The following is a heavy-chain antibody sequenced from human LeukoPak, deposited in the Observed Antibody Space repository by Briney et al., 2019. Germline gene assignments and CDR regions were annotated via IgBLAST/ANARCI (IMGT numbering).Heavy chain of an antibody. V-gene: IGHV4-34*01. J-gene: IGHJ6*03. Sequence: SETLSLTCAVYGGSFSGYYWSWIRQPPGKGLEWIGEINHSGSTNYNPSLKSRVTISVDTSKNQFSLKLSSVTDADTAVYYCARRVVRGIPVLYYYYYMDVWGKGTTVTISS. CDR3: ARRVVRGIPVLYYYYYMDV. CDR2: INHSGST. D-gene: IGHD3-10*01. CDR1: GGSFSGYY.